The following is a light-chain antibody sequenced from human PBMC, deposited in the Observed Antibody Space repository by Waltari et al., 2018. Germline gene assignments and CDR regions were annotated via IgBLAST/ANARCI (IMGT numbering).Light chain of an antibody. CDR2: GAS. CDR1: QNVAST. J-gene: IGKJ2*01. Sequence: VLTQSPATLSVSSGEQATLSCRPSQNVASTLAWFQQKPGQAPRLLIYGASTRAPGAPVRFSGSGSGTEFTLTITNPQFEDSALFFCQQNHGWPPYTSGQGTKLEIK. V-gene: IGKV3-15*01. CDR3: QQNHGWPPYT.